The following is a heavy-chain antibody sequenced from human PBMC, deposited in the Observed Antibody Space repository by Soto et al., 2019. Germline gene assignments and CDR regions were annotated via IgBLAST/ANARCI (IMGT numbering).Heavy chain of an antibody. CDR1: GFTFSSYA. V-gene: IGHV3-30-3*01. Sequence: GGSLRLSCAASGFTFSSYAMHWVRQAPGKGLEWVAVISYDGSNKYYADSVKGRFTISRDNSKNTLYLQMNSLRAEDTAVYYFARKYYFNISVYYPGPFNNWGQVTLVTVSS. J-gene: IGHJ4*02. D-gene: IGHD3-22*01. CDR3: ARKYYFNISVYYPGPFNN. CDR2: ISYDGSNK.